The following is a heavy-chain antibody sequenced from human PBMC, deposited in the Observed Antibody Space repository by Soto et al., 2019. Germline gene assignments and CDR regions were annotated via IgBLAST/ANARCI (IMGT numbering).Heavy chain of an antibody. Sequence: SVKVSCKASGYTFINYGDSWMRQAPGQGLEWLGWISPYNGDTYYAQSLQGRVTVTKDTSTNTAYMELRSMRSDDTAVYSCATTEGDCTQGVCYDYWGQGTLDTVSS. J-gene: IGHJ4*02. CDR1: GYTFINYG. D-gene: IGHD2-8*01. CDR3: ATTEGDCTQGVCYDY. CDR2: ISPYNGDT. V-gene: IGHV1-18*01.